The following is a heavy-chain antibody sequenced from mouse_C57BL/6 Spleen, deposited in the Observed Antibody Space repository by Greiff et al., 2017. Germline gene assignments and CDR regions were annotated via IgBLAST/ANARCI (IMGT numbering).Heavy chain of an antibody. Sequence: EVQLQQPGPELVKPGASVKISCKASGYTFTDYYMNWVKQSHGKSLEWIGDINPNNGGTSYNQKFKGKATLTVDKSSSTAYMELRSLTSEDSAVYYCAAAQNDYFDYWGQGTTLTVSS. CDR2: INPNNGGT. J-gene: IGHJ2*01. D-gene: IGHD6-1*01. CDR3: AAAQNDYFDY. V-gene: IGHV1-26*01. CDR1: GYTFTDYY.